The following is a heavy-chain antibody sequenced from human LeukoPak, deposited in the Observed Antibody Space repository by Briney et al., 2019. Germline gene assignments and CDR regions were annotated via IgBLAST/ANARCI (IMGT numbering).Heavy chain of an antibody. CDR2: ISWNSGSI. CDR3: ARRLTPYYDFWSGLIDY. V-gene: IGHV3-9*01. Sequence: GGSLRLSCAASGFTFEDYAMHWVRQAPGKGLEWVSGISWNSGSIGYADSVKGRFTISRDNAKNSLYLQMNSLRAEDTALYYCARRLTPYYDFWSGLIDYWGQGTLVTVSS. CDR1: GFTFEDYA. J-gene: IGHJ4*02. D-gene: IGHD3-3*01.